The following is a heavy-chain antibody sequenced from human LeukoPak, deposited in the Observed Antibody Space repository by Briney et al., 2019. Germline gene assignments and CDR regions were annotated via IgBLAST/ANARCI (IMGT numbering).Heavy chain of an antibody. CDR2: ISSSSSYI. CDR1: GFTFSSYS. CDR3: AREFVTMVRGVHYYFDY. D-gene: IGHD3-10*01. Sequence: GGSLRLSCAASGFTFSSYSMNWVRQAPGKGLEWVSSISSSSSYIYYADSVKGRFTISRDNAKNSLYLQMNSLRAEDTAVYYCAREFVTMVRGVHYYFDYWGQGTLVTVSS. J-gene: IGHJ4*02. V-gene: IGHV3-21*01.